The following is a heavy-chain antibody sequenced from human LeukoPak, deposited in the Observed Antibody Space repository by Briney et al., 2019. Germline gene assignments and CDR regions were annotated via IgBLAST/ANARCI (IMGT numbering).Heavy chain of an antibody. J-gene: IGHJ4*02. CDR1: GYSFTSYW. CDR3: ARARKRWLQCSWFDY. D-gene: IGHD5-24*01. CDR2: IYPGDSDT. Sequence: GESLKISCKGSGYSFTSYWIGWVRQMPGKGLEWMGIIYPGDSDTRYSPSFQGQVTISADKSISTAYLQWSSLKASDTAMYYCARARKRWLQCSWFDYWGQGTLVTVSS. V-gene: IGHV5-51*01.